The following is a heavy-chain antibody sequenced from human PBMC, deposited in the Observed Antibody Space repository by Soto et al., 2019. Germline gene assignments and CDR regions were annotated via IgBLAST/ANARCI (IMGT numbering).Heavy chain of an antibody. CDR2: IKSKSDGGTT. V-gene: IGHV3-15*01. Sequence: EVQLVESGGGLVKPGGSLRLSCAASGITFSKAWMNWVCQSPGKGLEWVGRIKSKSDGGTTDYAAPVKGRFTISRDDSKNTLCLQMNSLKTEDTAVYYCTTNFYSDYGMDVWGQGTTVTVSS. CDR1: GITFSKAW. CDR3: TTNFYSDYGMDV. J-gene: IGHJ6*02. D-gene: IGHD4-4*01.